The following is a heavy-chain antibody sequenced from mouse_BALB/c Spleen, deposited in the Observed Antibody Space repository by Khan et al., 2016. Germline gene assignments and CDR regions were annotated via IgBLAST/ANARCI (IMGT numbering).Heavy chain of an antibody. CDR1: GYSFTGYY. Sequence: EVQLQQSGPDLVKPGASVKISCKASGYSFTGYYMYWVKQSHEKSLEWIGRINPNNGGSYSNQKFKGKAILTVDKSSSTAYMELRSLTSDDSAVYYCLRDAMDYWGQGTSVTVSS. CDR3: LRDAMDY. CDR2: INPNNGGS. V-gene: IGHV1-18*01. D-gene: IGHD1-1*01. J-gene: IGHJ4*01.